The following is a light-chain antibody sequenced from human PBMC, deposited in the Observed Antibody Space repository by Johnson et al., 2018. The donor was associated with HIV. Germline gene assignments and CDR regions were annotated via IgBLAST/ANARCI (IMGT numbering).Light chain of an antibody. CDR2: KNN. V-gene: IGLV1-51*02. CDR3: GTWDSRLRWV. CDR1: SSNIGNNY. Sequence: QSMLTQPPSVSAAPGQKVTISCSGSSSNIGNNYVSWYQQLPGTAPKLLIYKNNERPSGIPDRFSGSKSGTSATLGITGLQTGDEADYYCGTWDSRLRWVFGTGTKVTVL. J-gene: IGLJ1*01.